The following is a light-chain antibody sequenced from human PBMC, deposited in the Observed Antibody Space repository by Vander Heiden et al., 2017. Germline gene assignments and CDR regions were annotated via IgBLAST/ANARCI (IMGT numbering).Light chain of an antibody. Sequence: FILTQPQSISESPGQTITISCTRTGGSIADNPVQWYQQRPGNSPRTLIDDKRDRPSGAPDRFSGAIDISSNSASLTISGLKPEDEAYYYCQSYDNTDHVAFGGGTKVSVL. CDR1: GGSIADNP. CDR3: QSYDNTDHVA. CDR2: DKR. J-gene: IGLJ2*01. V-gene: IGLV6-57*01.